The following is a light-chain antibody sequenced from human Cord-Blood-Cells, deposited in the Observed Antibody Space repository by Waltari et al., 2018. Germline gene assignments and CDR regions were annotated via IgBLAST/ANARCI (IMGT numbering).Light chain of an antibody. V-gene: IGKV1-39*01. J-gene: IGKJ1*01. CDR3: QQRYSTPPWT. CDR1: QSISSY. CDR2: AAS. Sequence: DIQMTQSPSSLSASVGDRVTITCRASQSISSYLNWYQQQPGKAPKLLIYAASSLQSGVPSRFSGSGSGTDFTLTISSLQPEDFATYYCQQRYSTPPWTFGQGTKVEIK.